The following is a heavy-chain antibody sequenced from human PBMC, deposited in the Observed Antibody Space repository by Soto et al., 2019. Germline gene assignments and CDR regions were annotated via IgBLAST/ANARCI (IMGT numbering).Heavy chain of an antibody. V-gene: IGHV3-23*01. CDR2: ISGSGGST. J-gene: IGHJ4*02. Sequence: GGSLRLSCAASGFTFSSYAMSWVRQAPGKGLEWVSAISGSGGSTYYADSVKGRFTISRDNSKNTLYLQMNSLRAEDTAVYYCAKDFLTVTTGGDDWDYWGQGTLVTVSS. CDR3: AKDFLTVTTGGDDWDY. D-gene: IGHD4-17*01. CDR1: GFTFSSYA.